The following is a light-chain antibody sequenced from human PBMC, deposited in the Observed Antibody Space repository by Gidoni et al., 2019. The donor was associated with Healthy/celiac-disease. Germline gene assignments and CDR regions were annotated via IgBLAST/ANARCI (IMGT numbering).Light chain of an antibody. CDR3: QQSYSTLMYT. V-gene: IGKV1-39*01. J-gene: IGKJ2*01. Sequence: DIEMTQTPSSRSASVGDRVTIPCRASPSISSYLNWYQQKPGKSPKLLIYAASSLQSEVPSRFSGSGSGTDFTLTISSLQPEDFATYSCQQSYSTLMYTCGQGTKLEI. CDR1: PSISSY. CDR2: AAS.